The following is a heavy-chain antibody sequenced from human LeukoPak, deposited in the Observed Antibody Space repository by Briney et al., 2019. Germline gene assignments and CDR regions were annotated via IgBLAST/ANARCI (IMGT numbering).Heavy chain of an antibody. Sequence: GSLRLSCAASGFTVSSNYMSWVRQAPGKGLEWVSVIYSCGSTYYADSVKGRFTISRDNSKNTLYLQMNSLRTEDTAVYYCAKEHSSSANYYYYYMDVWGKGTTVTVSS. J-gene: IGHJ6*03. CDR1: GFTVSSNY. V-gene: IGHV3-66*01. CDR2: IYSCGST. D-gene: IGHD6-6*01. CDR3: AKEHSSSANYYYYYMDV.